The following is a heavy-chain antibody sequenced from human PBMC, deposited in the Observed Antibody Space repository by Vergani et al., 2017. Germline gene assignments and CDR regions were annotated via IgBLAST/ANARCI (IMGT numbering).Heavy chain of an antibody. D-gene: IGHD2-2*01. V-gene: IGHV4-34*01. J-gene: IGHJ3*02. CDR1: GGSFSGYY. CDR2: INHSGST. CDR3: ARGRVKGIVVVPSLVGPAFDI. Sequence: QVQLQQWGAGLLKPSETLSLTCAVYGGSFSGYYWSWIRQPPGKGLEWIWEINHSGSTNYNPSLKSRVTISVDTSKKQFSLKLSSVTAADTAVYYCARGRVKGIVVVPSLVGPAFDIWGQGTMVTFSS.